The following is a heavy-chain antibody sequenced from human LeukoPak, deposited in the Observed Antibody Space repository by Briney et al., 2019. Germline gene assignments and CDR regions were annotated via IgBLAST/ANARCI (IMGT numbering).Heavy chain of an antibody. V-gene: IGHV3-66*01. CDR2: IYSGGST. Sequence: PGGSLRLSCAASGFTVSINYMSWVRQAPGKGLGWVSVIYSGGSTYYADSVKGRFTISRDNSKNTLYLQMNSMRAGDTAVYYCARERGSRYYYDSSGYYARPDDAFDIWGQGTMVTVSS. CDR1: GFTVSINY. J-gene: IGHJ3*02. D-gene: IGHD3-22*01. CDR3: ARERGSRYYYDSSGYYARPDDAFDI.